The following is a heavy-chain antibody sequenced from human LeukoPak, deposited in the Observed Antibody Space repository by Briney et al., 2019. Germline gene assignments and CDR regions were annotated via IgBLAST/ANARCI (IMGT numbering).Heavy chain of an antibody. D-gene: IGHD6-13*01. CDR1: GSTFTSYG. CDR3: GRDRHSSIHPFDY. CDR2: ISAYNGNR. V-gene: IGHV1-18*01. J-gene: IGHJ4*02. Sequence: ASVKVSCKASGSTFTSYGISWVRQAPAQGLERMGLISAYNGNRNYAQKLPVRVTMTTDTATTTTYMELRSRRSDDTAVYYCGRDRHSSIHPFDYWGQGTLVTVSS.